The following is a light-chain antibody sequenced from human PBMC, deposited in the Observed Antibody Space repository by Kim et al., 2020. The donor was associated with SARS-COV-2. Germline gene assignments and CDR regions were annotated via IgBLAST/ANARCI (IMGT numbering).Light chain of an antibody. CDR3: QQYGSPLLT. CDR2: GAS. J-gene: IGKJ4*01. V-gene: IGKV3-20*01. CDR1: QSFSSTY. Sequence: SPGERATLSCRASQSFSSTYLAWYQQKPGQAPRLLIYGASSRATGIPDRFSGSGSGTDFTLTISRLEPEDFGVYYCQQYGSPLLTFGGGTKVEIK.